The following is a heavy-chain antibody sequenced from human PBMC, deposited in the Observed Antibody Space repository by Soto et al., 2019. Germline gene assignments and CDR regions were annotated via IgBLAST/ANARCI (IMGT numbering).Heavy chain of an antibody. J-gene: IGHJ3*02. CDR1: GGSFSGYY. V-gene: IGHV4-34*01. CDR3: ARDGNNDAFDI. Sequence: QVQLQQWGAGLLKPSETLSLTCAVYGGSFSGYYWSWIRQPPGKGLEWIGEINHSGSTNYNPSLKSPVTISVDTSKNKFSLKLSSVTAADTAVYYCARDGNNDAFDIWGQGTMVTVSS. CDR2: INHSGST.